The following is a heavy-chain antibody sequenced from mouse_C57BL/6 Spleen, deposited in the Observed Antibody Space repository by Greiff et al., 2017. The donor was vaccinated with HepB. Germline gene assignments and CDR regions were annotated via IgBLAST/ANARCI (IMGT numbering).Heavy chain of an antibody. V-gene: IGHV5-17*01. CDR3: ARWSIYYDYDGYFDV. J-gene: IGHJ1*03. Sequence: EVQVVESGGGLVKPGGSLKLSCAASGFTFSDYGMHWVRQAPEKGLEWVAYISSGSSTIYYADTVKGRFTISRDNAKNTLFLQMTSLRSEDTAMYYCARWSIYYDYDGYFDVWGTGTTVTVSS. CDR2: ISSGSSTI. CDR1: GFTFSDYG. D-gene: IGHD2-4*01.